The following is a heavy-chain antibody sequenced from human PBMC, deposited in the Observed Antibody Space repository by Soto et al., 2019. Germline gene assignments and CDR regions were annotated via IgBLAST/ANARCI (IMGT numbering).Heavy chain of an antibody. CDR1: GGSISSGGYY. Sequence: QVQLQKSGPGLEKPSQTLSLTCTVSGGSISSGGYYWSWIRPHPGNDLEWIGYSYYSGSTYYNPSLKSRVTISVDTSKNQFTLKLSSVTAADTAVYYCARESRRIAAAAHQYYFDYWGQGTLVTVSS. J-gene: IGHJ4*02. V-gene: IGHV4-31*03. CDR2: SYYSGST. D-gene: IGHD6-13*01. CDR3: ARESRRIAAAAHQYYFDY.